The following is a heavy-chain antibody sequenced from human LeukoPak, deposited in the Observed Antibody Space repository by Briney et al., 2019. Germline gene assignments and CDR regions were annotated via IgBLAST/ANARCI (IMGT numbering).Heavy chain of an antibody. D-gene: IGHD5-12*01. J-gene: IGHJ5*02. CDR1: GYTFSTSW. CDR3: ARVGCSGYESAS. CDR2: IYPSDSDT. Sequence: GESLKISCQASGYTFSTSWIGWVRQMPGKGLEWMGIIYPSDSDTRYSPSFQGQVTISADKSINTAYLQWNSLKASDTAMYYCARVGCSGYESASWGQGTLVTVSS. V-gene: IGHV5-51*01.